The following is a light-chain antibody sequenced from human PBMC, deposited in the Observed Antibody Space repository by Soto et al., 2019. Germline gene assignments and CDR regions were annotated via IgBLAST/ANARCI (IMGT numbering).Light chain of an antibody. J-gene: IGKJ4*01. CDR2: DAS. CDR1: QSVSSY. Sequence: EIVLTQSPATLSLSPGERATLSCRASQSVSSYLAWYQQKPGQAPRLLIYDASNRATGIPARFSGSGSGTEFTLTISGLQPDDFASYYCQQYNSFSLTFGGGTKVDI. CDR3: QQYNSFSLT. V-gene: IGKV3-11*01.